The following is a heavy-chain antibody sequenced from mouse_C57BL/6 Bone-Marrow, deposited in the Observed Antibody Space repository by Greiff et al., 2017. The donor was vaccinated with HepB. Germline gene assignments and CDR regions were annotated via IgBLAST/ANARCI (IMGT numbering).Heavy chain of an antibody. D-gene: IGHD1-1*01. V-gene: IGHV6-6*01. Sequence: EVQLQESGGGLVQPGGSMKLSCAASGFTFSDAWMDWVRQSPEKGLEWVAEIRNKANNHATYYAESVKGRFTISRDDSKSSVYLQMNSLRAEDTGIYYCTGGFITTVFDYWGQGTTLTVSS. CDR2: IRNKANNHAT. CDR1: GFTFSDAW. CDR3: TGGFITTVFDY. J-gene: IGHJ2*01.